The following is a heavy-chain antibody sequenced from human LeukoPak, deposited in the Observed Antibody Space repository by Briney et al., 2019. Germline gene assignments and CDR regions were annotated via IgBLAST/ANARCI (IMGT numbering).Heavy chain of an antibody. V-gene: IGHV4-34*01. CDR3: AAGHCSGGSCYSGY. Sequence: PSDTLSLTCTVSGASISSYYWSWIRQPPGKGLEWIGEINHSGSTNYNPSLKSRVTISVDTSKNQFSLKLGSVTAADTAVYYCAAGHCSGGSCYSGYWGQGTLVTVSS. CDR1: GASISSYY. D-gene: IGHD2-15*01. CDR2: INHSGST. J-gene: IGHJ4*02.